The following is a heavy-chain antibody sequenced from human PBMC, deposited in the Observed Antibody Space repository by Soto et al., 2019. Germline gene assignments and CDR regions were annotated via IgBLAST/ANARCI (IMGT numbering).Heavy chain of an antibody. CDR2: ISSSGSTI. D-gene: IGHD2-21*01. CDR3: ARGRGYCGGTNCYLDY. Sequence: EVQLVESGGGLVQPGGSLRLSCAASGFSFSSHSMKWVRQAPGKGLEWVSYISSSGSTIYYADSVKGRFTISRDNAKNSQYLQMNSLRDDDTAVYYCARGRGYCGGTNCYLDYWGQGALVTVSS. CDR1: GFSFSSHS. J-gene: IGHJ4*02. V-gene: IGHV3-48*02.